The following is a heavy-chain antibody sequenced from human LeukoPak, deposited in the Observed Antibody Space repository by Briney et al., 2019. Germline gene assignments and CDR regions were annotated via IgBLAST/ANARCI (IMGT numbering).Heavy chain of an antibody. D-gene: IGHD6-13*01. J-gene: IGHJ3*02. V-gene: IGHV4-61*01. CDR2: IYYSGST. Sequence: PSETLSLTCTVSGGSISSGSYYWSWIRQPPGKGLEWIGYIYYSGSTNYNPSLKSRVTISVDTSKNQFSLKLSSVTAADTAVYYCARDWIAAADSTSAFDIWGQGTMVTVSS. CDR3: ARDWIAAADSTSAFDI. CDR1: GGSISSGSYY.